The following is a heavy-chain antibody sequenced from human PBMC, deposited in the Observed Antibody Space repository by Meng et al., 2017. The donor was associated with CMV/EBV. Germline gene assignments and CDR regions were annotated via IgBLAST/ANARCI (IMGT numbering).Heavy chain of an antibody. D-gene: IGHD3-3*01. V-gene: IGHV4-34*01. CDR2: INHSGST. J-gene: IGHJ6*02. Sequence: GPLRLSCAVYGGSFSGYYWSWIRQPPGKGLEWIGEINHSGSTNYNPSLKSRVTISVDTSKNQFSLTLSSVTAADTAVYYCARRNGVPRVFWSYYGMDVWGQGTTVTVSS. CDR3: ARRNGVPRVFWSYYGMDV. CDR1: GGSFSGYY.